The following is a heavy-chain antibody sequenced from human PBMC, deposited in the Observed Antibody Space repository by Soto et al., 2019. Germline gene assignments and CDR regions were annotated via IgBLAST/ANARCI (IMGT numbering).Heavy chain of an antibody. J-gene: IGHJ4*02. V-gene: IGHV1-69*13. CDR3: AREARTYTGSIRHLDY. D-gene: IGHD1-26*01. Sequence: SVKVSCKASGGNFNTYCIGWGLQAPGQGLEWMGEIIPLLGTPNYAQRFQGRVTITADESTTTAYMELSSLRSEDTAVYYCAREARTYTGSIRHLDYWGPGTLVTAPQ. CDR1: GGNFNTYC. CDR2: IIPLLGTP.